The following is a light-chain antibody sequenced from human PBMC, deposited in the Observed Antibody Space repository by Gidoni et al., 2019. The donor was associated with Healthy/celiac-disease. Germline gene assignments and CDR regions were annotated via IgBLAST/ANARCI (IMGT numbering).Light chain of an antibody. V-gene: IGLV1-51*01. J-gene: IGLJ3*02. CDR3: GTWDSGV. Sequence: QYVLPQPPSVSAAPGQKVTIFCSGSSSNIGNNYVSWYQQLPGTAPKLLIYDNNKRPSGIPDRFSGSKSGTSATLGITGLQTGDEADYYCGTWDSGVFGGGTKLTVL. CDR2: DNN. CDR1: SSNIGNNY.